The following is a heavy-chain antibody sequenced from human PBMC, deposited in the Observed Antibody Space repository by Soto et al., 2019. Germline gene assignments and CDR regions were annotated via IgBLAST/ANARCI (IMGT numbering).Heavy chain of an antibody. Sequence: GASVKVSCKASGYTFTSYAMHWVRQAPGQRLEWMGWINAGNGNTKYSQKFQGRVTITRDTSASTAYMELSSLRSEDTAVYYCARDLEVTATPNYSDYWGQGTLVTVSS. CDR2: INAGNGNT. CDR1: GYTFTSYA. V-gene: IGHV1-3*01. D-gene: IGHD2-21*02. J-gene: IGHJ4*02. CDR3: ARDLEVTATPNYSDY.